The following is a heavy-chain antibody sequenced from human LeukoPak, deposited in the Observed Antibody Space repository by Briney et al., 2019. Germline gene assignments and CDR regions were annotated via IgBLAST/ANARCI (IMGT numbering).Heavy chain of an antibody. J-gene: IGHJ3*02. Sequence: ASVKVSCKVSGYTLTELSMHWVRQAPGKGLEWMGGFDPEDGETIYAQKCQGRVTMTEDTSTDTAYMELRSPRPDVTAVYNCATSVVVIVDAFDIWGQRTMVTVSS. CDR1: GYTLTELS. D-gene: IGHD3-22*01. V-gene: IGHV1-24*01. CDR3: ATSVVVIVDAFDI. CDR2: FDPEDGET.